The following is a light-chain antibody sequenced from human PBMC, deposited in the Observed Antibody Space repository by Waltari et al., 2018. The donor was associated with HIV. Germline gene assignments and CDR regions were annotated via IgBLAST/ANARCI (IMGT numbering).Light chain of an antibody. V-gene: IGLV3-1*01. CDR3: QAWGTSNVV. Sequence: SYELTQPPSVSVSPGETASITCSGDELGSSYVSWYQQKPGQSPLLVIDQNTKRPSGIPERVSGANSGNTGTLTIGGTQTMDEADYYCQAWGTSNVVFGGGTKLTVL. CDR1: ELGSSY. CDR2: QNT. J-gene: IGLJ2*01.